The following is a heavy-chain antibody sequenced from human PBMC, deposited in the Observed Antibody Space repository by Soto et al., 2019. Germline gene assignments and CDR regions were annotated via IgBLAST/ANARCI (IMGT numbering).Heavy chain of an antibody. CDR1: GYTFTSYA. D-gene: IGHD3-3*01. J-gene: IGHJ4*02. CDR3: ARENLYYDFWSGYFY. CDR2: INAGNGNT. V-gene: IGHV1-3*01. Sequence: ASVKVSCKASGYTFTSYAMHWVRQAPGQRLEWMGWINAGNGNTKYSQKFQGRVTITRDTSASTAYMELSSLRSEDTAVYYCARENLYYDFWSGYFYWGQGTLVTVSS.